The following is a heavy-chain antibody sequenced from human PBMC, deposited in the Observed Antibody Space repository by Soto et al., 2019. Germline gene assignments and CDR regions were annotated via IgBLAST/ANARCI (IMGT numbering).Heavy chain of an antibody. CDR1: GGSISSGDYY. CDR2: IYYSGST. Sequence: SETLSLTCTVSGGSISSGDYYWSWIRQPPGKGLEWIGYIYYSGSTYYNPSLKSRVTISVDTSKNQFSLKLSSVTAADTAVYYCAREGPEAFRRTWHFDYLGQGNLVTVSS. V-gene: IGHV4-30-4*01. CDR3: AREGPEAFRRTWHFDY. J-gene: IGHJ4*02.